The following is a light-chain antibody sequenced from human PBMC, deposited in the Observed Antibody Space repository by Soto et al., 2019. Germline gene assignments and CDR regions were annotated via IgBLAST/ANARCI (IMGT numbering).Light chain of an antibody. CDR1: SSNIGRNT. CDR3: AAWDDSLKGL. CDR2: SND. Sequence: QSVLTQPPSASGTPGQRVTISCSGSSSNIGRNTVSWYQQLPGTAPKLLIYSNDQRPSGVPDRFSGSKSGTSASLAISGLQSEDDADYYCAAWDDSLKGLFGGGTKLTVL. V-gene: IGLV1-44*01. J-gene: IGLJ3*02.